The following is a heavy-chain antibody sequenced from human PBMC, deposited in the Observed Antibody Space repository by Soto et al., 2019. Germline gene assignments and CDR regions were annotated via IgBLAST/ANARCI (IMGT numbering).Heavy chain of an antibody. Sequence: PSETLSLTCTVSGGSTSSHYWSWIRQPPGKGLEWLGYIYYSGTTNYNPSLKSRVTISVDTSKNQFSLKLSSVTAADTAVYYCARGMYSSTSGPSDYWGQGTLVTVSS. J-gene: IGHJ4*02. V-gene: IGHV4-59*11. CDR2: IYYSGTT. CDR1: GGSTSSHY. CDR3: ARGMYSSTSGPSDY. D-gene: IGHD6-6*01.